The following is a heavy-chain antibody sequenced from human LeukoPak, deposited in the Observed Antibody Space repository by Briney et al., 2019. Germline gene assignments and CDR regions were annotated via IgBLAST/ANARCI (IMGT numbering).Heavy chain of an antibody. CDR3: ARAGGSTVSHSDY. V-gene: IGHV3-21*01. J-gene: IGHJ4*02. D-gene: IGHD4-17*01. Sequence: GGSLRLSCAASGFTFSSYSMNRIRQAPGKGLEWVSSISSSTSYIYYADSVKGRFTISKDNAKNSLYLQMNSLRAEDTAVYYCARAGGSTVSHSDYWGQGTLVTVSS. CDR1: GFTFSSYS. CDR2: ISSSTSYI.